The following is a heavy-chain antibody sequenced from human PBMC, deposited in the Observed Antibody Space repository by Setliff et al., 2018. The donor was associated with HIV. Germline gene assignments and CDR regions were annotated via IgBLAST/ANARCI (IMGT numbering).Heavy chain of an antibody. J-gene: IGHJ6*03. Sequence: SETLSLTCAVYGGSFSGYCWSWILQPPGKGLEWIGEINHSGSTNYNPSLKNRVTISVDTSKNQFSLKLSSVTAADTAVYYCVRVSCSSWYSIPRNYYYSMDVWGEGTTVTVSS. CDR3: VRVSCSSWYSIPRNYYYSMDV. CDR1: GGSFSGYC. D-gene: IGHD6-13*01. CDR2: INHSGST. V-gene: IGHV4-34*01.